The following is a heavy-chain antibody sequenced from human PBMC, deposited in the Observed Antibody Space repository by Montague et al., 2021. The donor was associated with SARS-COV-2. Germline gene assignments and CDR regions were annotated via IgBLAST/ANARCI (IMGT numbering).Heavy chain of an antibody. D-gene: IGHD3-10*01. J-gene: IGHJ4*02. CDR2: IFYSGST. V-gene: IGHV4-39*01. Sequence: SETLSLTCTVSGGSISSSSYYWGWIRQPPGKGLEWIGSIFYSGSTDYNPSLKSRVTISVDTSKNQFSLKLSSVTAADTAVYYCASMVRAQVYYFDYWGQGTLATVSS. CDR1: GGSISSSSYY. CDR3: ASMVRAQVYYFDY.